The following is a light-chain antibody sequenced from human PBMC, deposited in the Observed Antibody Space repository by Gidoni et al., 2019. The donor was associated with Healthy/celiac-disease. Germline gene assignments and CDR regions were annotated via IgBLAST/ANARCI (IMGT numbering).Light chain of an antibody. Sequence: QSALTQPASVSGSPGQSITISCTGITSDVGGYNYVSWYQQHPGNAPKLMISDVSNRPSGVSKRFSGSKSGNTASLTISGLQAEDEADYYCSSYTSSSTLEVFGGGTKLTVL. CDR3: SSYTSSSTLEV. J-gene: IGLJ2*01. CDR1: TSDVGGYNY. CDR2: DVS. V-gene: IGLV2-14*01.